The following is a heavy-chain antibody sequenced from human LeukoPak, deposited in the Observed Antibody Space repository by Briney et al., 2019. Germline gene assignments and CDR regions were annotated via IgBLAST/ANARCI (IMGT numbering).Heavy chain of an antibody. V-gene: IGHV3-66*02. Sequence: GGSLRLSCAASGFTVSSNYMNWVRQAPGKGLEWVSVLYSAGNTFYADSVKGRFTISRDNSKNTLYLQMNSLRPEDTAVYYCTRSREYLAIDYWRQGTLVTVSP. CDR2: LYSAGNT. CDR1: GFTVSSNY. J-gene: IGHJ4*02. CDR3: TRSREYLAIDY. D-gene: IGHD2/OR15-2a*01.